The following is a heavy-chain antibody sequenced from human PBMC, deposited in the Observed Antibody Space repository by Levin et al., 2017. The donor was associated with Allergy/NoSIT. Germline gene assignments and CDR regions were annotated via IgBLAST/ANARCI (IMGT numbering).Heavy chain of an antibody. Sequence: GGSLRLSCAASGFTFSSYGMHWVRQAPGKGLEWVAVISYDGSNKYYADSVKGRFTISRDNSKNTLYLQMNSLRAEDTAVYYCAKNGRGWELRYWGQGTLVTVSS. J-gene: IGHJ4*02. CDR3: AKNGRGWELRY. D-gene: IGHD1-26*01. CDR1: GFTFSSYG. CDR2: ISYDGSNK. V-gene: IGHV3-30*18.